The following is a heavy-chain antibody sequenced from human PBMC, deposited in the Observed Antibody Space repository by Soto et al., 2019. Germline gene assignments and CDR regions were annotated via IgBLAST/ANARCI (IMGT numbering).Heavy chain of an antibody. V-gene: IGHV1-3*01. J-gene: IGHJ4*02. CDR2: INAGNGNT. D-gene: IGHD6-13*01. CDR3: ARFGIAAAGYPRRFDY. Sequence: ASVKVSCKASGYTFTSYAMHWVRQAPGQRLEWMGWINAGNGNTKYSQKFQGRVTITRDTSASTAYMELSSLRSEDTAVYYCARFGIAAAGYPRRFDYWGQGTLVTVSS. CDR1: GYTFTSYA.